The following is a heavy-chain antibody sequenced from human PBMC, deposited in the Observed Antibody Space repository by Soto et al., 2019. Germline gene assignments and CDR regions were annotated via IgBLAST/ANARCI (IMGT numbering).Heavy chain of an antibody. D-gene: IGHD3-16*01. Sequence: SETLSLTCTVSGGSISSGDYYWSWIRQPPGKGLEWIGYIYYSGSTYYNPSLKSRVTISVDTSKNQFSLKLSSVTAADTAVYYCARRRITYRLDYWGQGTLVTVSS. CDR1: GGSISSGDYY. CDR3: ARRRITYRLDY. J-gene: IGHJ4*02. CDR2: IYYSGST. V-gene: IGHV4-30-4*01.